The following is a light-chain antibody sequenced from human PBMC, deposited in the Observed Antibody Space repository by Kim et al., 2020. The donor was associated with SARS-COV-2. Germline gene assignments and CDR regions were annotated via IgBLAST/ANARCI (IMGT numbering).Light chain of an antibody. CDR3: KMWDNRGNYYV. CDR2: FDE. J-gene: IGLJ1*01. V-gene: IGLV3-21*02. CDR1: PIGTKS. Sequence: APGQSTRFPCGGEPIGTKSIHWSQQKPCQAPLLVSYFDEERPARIPARFSASDSGNTATLTIRRVEAGDEADYFCKMWDNRGNYYVFGPGTKVTVL.